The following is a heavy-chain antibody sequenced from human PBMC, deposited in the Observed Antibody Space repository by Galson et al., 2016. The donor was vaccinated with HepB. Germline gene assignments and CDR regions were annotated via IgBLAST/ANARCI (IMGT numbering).Heavy chain of an antibody. J-gene: IGHJ3*02. Sequence: LVKVSCKASGYSVTTYAMNWVRQAPGQGLEWMGWINTNTGKSTYAKAFTGRFVFALATSVSTTYLQISGLRAEDTAVYYCDRDRVYCSSTGSYVTAFEMWGQRTMITVSS. CDR3: DRDRVYCSSTGSYVTAFEM. D-gene: IGHD2-2*01. CDR2: INTNTGKS. CDR1: GYSVTTYA. V-gene: IGHV7-4-1*02.